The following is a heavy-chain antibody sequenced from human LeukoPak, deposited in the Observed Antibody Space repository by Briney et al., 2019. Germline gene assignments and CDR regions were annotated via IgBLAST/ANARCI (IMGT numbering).Heavy chain of an antibody. CDR1: GFTFSNYW. CDR2: ISSSSSYI. Sequence: GGSLRLSCAASGFTFSNYWMHWVRQAPGKGLEWVSSISSSSSYIYYADSVKGRFTISRDNAKNSLYLQMNSLRAEDTAVYYCASEVVVVADDAFDIWGQGTMVTVSS. CDR3: ASEVVVVADDAFDI. J-gene: IGHJ3*02. V-gene: IGHV3-21*01. D-gene: IGHD2-15*01.